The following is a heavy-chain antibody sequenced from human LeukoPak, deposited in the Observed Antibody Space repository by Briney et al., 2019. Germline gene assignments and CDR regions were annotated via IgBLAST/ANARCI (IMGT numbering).Heavy chain of an antibody. CDR3: ARDLRYCSSTSCYSKFDH. D-gene: IGHD2-2*01. CDR1: GGSISSYY. J-gene: IGHJ4*02. CDR2: IYTSGST. V-gene: IGHV4-4*07. Sequence: SEPLSLTCTVSGGSISSYYWSWIRQPAGKGLGWIGRIYTSGSTNYNPSLKSRVTMSVDTSKNQFSLKLSSVTAADTAVYYCARDLRYCSSTSCYSKFDHWGQGTLVTVSS.